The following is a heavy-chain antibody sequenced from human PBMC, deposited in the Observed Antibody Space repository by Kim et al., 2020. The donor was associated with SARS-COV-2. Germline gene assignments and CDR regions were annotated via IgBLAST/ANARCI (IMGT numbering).Heavy chain of an antibody. Sequence: SETLSLTCTVSGGSISSSSYYWGWIRQPPGKGLEWIGSIYYSGSTYYNPSLKSRVTISVDTSKNQFSLKLSSVTAADTAVYYCARQRYNWYFDLWGRGTLVTVSS. D-gene: IGHD1-1*01. J-gene: IGHJ2*01. CDR1: GGSISSSSYY. CDR2: IYYSGST. CDR3: ARQRYNWYFDL. V-gene: IGHV4-39*01.